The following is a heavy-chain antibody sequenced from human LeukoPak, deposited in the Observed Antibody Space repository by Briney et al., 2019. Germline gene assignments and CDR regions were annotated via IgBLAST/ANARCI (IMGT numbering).Heavy chain of an antibody. J-gene: IGHJ3*02. V-gene: IGHV1-69*04. CDR2: IIPILGIA. Sequence: GASVKVPCKASGGTFSSYAISWVRQAPGQGFEWMGRIIPILGIANYAQKFQGRVTITADKSTSTAYMELSSLRSEDTAVYYCARGGESYDILTGYYEVRAFDIWGQGTMVTVSS. CDR1: GGTFSSYA. CDR3: ARGGESYDILTGYYEVRAFDI. D-gene: IGHD3-9*01.